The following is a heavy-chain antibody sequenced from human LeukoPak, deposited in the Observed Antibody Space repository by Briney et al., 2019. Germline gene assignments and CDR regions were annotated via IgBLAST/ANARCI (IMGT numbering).Heavy chain of an antibody. V-gene: IGHV1-8*01. Sequence: ASVKVSCKASGYTFTSYDINWVRQATGQGLEWMGWMNPNSGNTGYAQKFQGRVTMTRNTSISTAYMELSSLRSEDTAVYYCAKCLGGSGSYSWYFDLWGRDTLVTVSS. J-gene: IGHJ2*01. CDR1: GYTFTSYD. CDR3: AKCLGGSGSYSWYFDL. CDR2: MNPNSGNT. D-gene: IGHD1-26*01.